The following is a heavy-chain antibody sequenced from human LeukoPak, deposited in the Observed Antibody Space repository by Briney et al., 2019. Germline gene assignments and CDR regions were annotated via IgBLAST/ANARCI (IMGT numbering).Heavy chain of an antibody. CDR2: IKPNSGGT. CDR3: ARGVPYYYDSSGYDYFDY. V-gene: IGHV1-2*02. J-gene: IGHJ4*02. D-gene: IGHD3-22*01. CDR1: GYTFTGYY. Sequence: ASVKVSCKASGYTFTGYYMHWVRQAPGQGLEWMGWIKPNSGGTKHAQKFQGRLTMTRDTSISTAYMEMSRLRSDDTAVYYCARGVPYYYDSSGYDYFDYWGQGTLVTVSS.